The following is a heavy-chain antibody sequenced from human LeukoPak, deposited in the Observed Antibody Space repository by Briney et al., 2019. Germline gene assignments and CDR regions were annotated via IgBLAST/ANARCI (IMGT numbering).Heavy chain of an antibody. D-gene: IGHD2-21*02. J-gene: IGHJ1*01. CDR2: INPNNGDT. V-gene: IGHV1-2*02. CDR3: ARASCDTRDFQYFQH. Sequence: GASVKVSCKASGYTFTGYYIHWVRQAPGQGLEWMGWINPNNGDTNFAQKFQGRVTMTSDTAITTAYMELSRLRSDDTALFYWARASCDTRDFQYFQHWPQGTLVPLSS. CDR1: GYTFTGYY.